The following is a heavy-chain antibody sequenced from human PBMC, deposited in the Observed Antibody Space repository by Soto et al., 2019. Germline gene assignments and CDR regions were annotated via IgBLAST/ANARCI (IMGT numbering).Heavy chain of an antibody. D-gene: IGHD3-22*01. CDR3: ARLPHYYDSSGYYYRGAFDI. CDR2: INAGNGNT. J-gene: IGHJ3*02. Sequence: GASVKVSCEACGYTFTSYAMHWVRQAPGQRLEWMGWINAGNGNTKYSQKFQGRVTITRDTSASTAYMELSSLRSEDTAVYYCARLPHYYDSSGYYYRGAFDIWGQGTMVTVSS. V-gene: IGHV1-3*01. CDR1: GYTFTSYA.